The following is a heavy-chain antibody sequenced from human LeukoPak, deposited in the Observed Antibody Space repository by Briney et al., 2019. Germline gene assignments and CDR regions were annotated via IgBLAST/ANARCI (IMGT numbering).Heavy chain of an antibody. CDR1: GFTVSDKY. V-gene: IGHV3-11*01. CDR2: ISGGSKDI. J-gene: IGHJ4*02. D-gene: IGHD3-10*01. Sequence: PGGSLRLSCGVSGFTVSDKYMGWIRQAPGKGLEWISYISGGSKDINYADSVRGRFTVSRDNGDNSLYLQMNSLRVEDTAVYYCATGSQIRQADYWGQGTLVTVSS. CDR3: ATGSQIRQADY.